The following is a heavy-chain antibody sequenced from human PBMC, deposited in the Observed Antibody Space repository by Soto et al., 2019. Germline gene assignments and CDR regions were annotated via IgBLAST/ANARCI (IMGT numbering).Heavy chain of an antibody. J-gene: IGHJ4*02. D-gene: IGHD6-19*01. Sequence: QVQLVQSGAEVKKPGASVKVSCEGSGYTFIDYYMHWVRQAPGQGFEWMGRISPKSGGTNYAQKFQGRATMTWDTSRNTAYMELSSLMSEDTAVYYCARPPGYISDWYYFDLWGQGTLVTVSS. CDR1: GYTFIDYY. CDR3: ARPPGYISDWYYFDL. CDR2: ISPKSGGT. V-gene: IGHV1-2*02.